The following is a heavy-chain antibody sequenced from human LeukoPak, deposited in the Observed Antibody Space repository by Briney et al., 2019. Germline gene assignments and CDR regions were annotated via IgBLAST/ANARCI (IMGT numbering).Heavy chain of an antibody. CDR1: GFTFRSYV. Sequence: QPGGSLRLSCAASGFTFRSYVMNWVRQAPGKGLEWVSYISSSGSTIYYADSVKGRFTISRDNAKNSLYLQMNSLRAEDTAVYYCARGFRGSWYADYWGQGTLVTVSS. V-gene: IGHV3-48*03. D-gene: IGHD6-13*01. CDR3: ARGFRGSWYADY. CDR2: ISSSGSTI. J-gene: IGHJ4*02.